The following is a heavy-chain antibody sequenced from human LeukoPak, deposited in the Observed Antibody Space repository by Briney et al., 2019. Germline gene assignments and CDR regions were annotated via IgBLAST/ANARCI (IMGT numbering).Heavy chain of an antibody. J-gene: IGHJ4*02. D-gene: IGHD6-19*01. CDR1: GGSISSYY. Sequence: SETLSLTCTVSGGSISSYYWSWIRQPPGKGLEWIGYIYYSGSTNYNPSLKSRVTISVDTSKNQFSLKLSSVIAADTAVYYCARVRYSSGWYLADYWGQGTLVTVSS. CDR3: ARVRYSSGWYLADY. V-gene: IGHV4-59*01. CDR2: IYYSGST.